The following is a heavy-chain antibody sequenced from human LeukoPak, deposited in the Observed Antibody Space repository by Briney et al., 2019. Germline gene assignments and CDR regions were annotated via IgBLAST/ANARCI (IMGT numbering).Heavy chain of an antibody. Sequence: GGSLRLSCAASGFTFSSYAMSWVRQAPGKGLEWVSVIYSGGSTYYADSVKGRFTISRDNSKNTLYLQMNSLRAEDTAVYYCARAPPYYYDSSGYDAFDIWGQGTMVTVSS. CDR3: ARAPPYYYDSSGYDAFDI. J-gene: IGHJ3*02. V-gene: IGHV3-66*01. CDR1: GFTFSSYA. D-gene: IGHD3-22*01. CDR2: IYSGGST.